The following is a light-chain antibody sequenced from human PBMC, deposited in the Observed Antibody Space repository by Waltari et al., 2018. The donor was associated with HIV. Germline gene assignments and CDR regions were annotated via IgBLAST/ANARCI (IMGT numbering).Light chain of an antibody. CDR1: SSDVGGYNY. Sequence: QSALTQPASVSGSPGQSITISCTGTSSDVGGYNYVSWYQQHPGKAPKLMIYDVSNRPSGVSNRFSGSKSGNTASLTISGLQAEDEADYYCSSYTSSNTFYVVFGGGTKLTVL. CDR2: DVS. CDR3: SSYTSSNTFYVV. J-gene: IGLJ2*01. V-gene: IGLV2-14*01.